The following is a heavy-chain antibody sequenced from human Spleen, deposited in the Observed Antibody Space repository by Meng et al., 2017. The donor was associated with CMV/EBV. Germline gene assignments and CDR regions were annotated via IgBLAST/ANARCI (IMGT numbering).Heavy chain of an antibody. V-gene: IGHV3-74*01. CDR3: ARDSFALAPTDY. J-gene: IGHJ4*02. D-gene: IGHD2/OR15-2a*01. Sequence: CAASGFTFSSYWMHWVRQAPGKGLAWVSRINGDGSSTSYADSVKGRFTISRDNAKNTLYLQMNSLRVEDTAVYYCARDSFALAPTDYWGQGTLVTVSS. CDR1: GFTFSSYW. CDR2: INGDGSST.